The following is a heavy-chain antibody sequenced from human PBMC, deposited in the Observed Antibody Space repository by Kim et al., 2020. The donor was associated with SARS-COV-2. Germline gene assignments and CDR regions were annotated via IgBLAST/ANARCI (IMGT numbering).Heavy chain of an antibody. J-gene: IGHJ4*02. Sequence: ASVKVSCKASGYSITGYQMHWVRQAPGQGLEWMGWIIPSSGGTDYAQKFQGRVAMTRDTSISTAYMELSRLTSDDTAVYYCARDHNWGADYWGQGTPVTVSS. D-gene: IGHD7-27*01. V-gene: IGHV1-2*02. CDR2: IIPSSGGT. CDR3: ARDHNWGADY. CDR1: GYSITGYQ.